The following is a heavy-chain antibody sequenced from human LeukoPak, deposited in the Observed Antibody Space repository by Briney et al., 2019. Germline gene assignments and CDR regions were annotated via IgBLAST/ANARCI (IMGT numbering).Heavy chain of an antibody. Sequence: GGSLRLSCAASGFTFNSYVMNWVRKAPGKGLEWVSSISSRSSSISYAGAVRGRFTISRGSANLYLHMSSLRVDDTGVYYCARERGWTHYFDYWGQGTLVTVSS. V-gene: IGHV3-21*01. D-gene: IGHD5-18*01. CDR3: ARERGWTHYFDY. J-gene: IGHJ4*02. CDR2: ISSRSSSI. CDR1: GFTFNSYV.